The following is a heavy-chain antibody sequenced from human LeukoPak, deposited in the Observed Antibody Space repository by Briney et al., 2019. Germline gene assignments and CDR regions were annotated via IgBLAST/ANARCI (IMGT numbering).Heavy chain of an antibody. CDR2: ISPTGSTT. J-gene: IGHJ3*02. D-gene: IGHD3-10*01. V-gene: IGHV3-74*01. Sequence: PGGSLRLSCAASGFTFSSHWMHWVRQLPGKGLVWVSRISPTGSTTSYADSVKGRITISRDNAKNSVSLYMNSLRAEDSAVYYCARPGITAFDIWGQGTMVTVSS. CDR1: GFTFSSHW. CDR3: ARPGITAFDI.